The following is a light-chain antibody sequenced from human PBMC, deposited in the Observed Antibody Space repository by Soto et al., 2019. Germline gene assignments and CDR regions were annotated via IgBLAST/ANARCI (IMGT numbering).Light chain of an antibody. J-gene: IGLJ3*02. V-gene: IGLV1-44*01. Sequence: QSVLTQPPSASGTPGQRVTISCSGSSSNIGSNNVNWYQQLPGTAPKLLIYSNNQRPSGVPDRFSGSKSGTSASLAISGLQAEDEAYYYCAVWDDSLMGVFGGGTKLTVL. CDR2: SNN. CDR1: SSNIGSNN. CDR3: AVWDDSLMGV.